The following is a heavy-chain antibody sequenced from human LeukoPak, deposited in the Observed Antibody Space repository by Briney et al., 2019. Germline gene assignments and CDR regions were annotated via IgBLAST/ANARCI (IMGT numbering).Heavy chain of an antibody. CDR1: GFTFSSYW. D-gene: IGHD3-10*01. CDR3: ARDSEGLWFGELLFYGMDV. CDR2: IKQDGREK. Sequence: GGSMRLSCAAYGFTFSSYWMSWVRQAPGKGLEWVANIKQDGREKYYVDSGKGRFTISRANAKNSLYLQMNSLRAEDTAVYYCARDSEGLWFGELLFYGMDVWGQGTTVTVSS. V-gene: IGHV3-7*01. J-gene: IGHJ6*02.